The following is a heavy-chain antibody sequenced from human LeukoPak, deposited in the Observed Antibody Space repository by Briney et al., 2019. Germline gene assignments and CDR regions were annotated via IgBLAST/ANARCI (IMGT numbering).Heavy chain of an antibody. Sequence: SETLSLTCAVYGGSFSGYYWSWIRQPPGKGLEWIGSSDYIGGTTYNPSLKSRVTVSVDTSKNQFSLKLSSVTAADTAVYYCARVVPYYYYGMDVWGQGTTVTVSS. J-gene: IGHJ6*02. CDR2: SDYIGGT. CDR1: GGSFSGYY. CDR3: ARVVPYYYYGMDV. V-gene: IGHV4-34*01. D-gene: IGHD2-2*01.